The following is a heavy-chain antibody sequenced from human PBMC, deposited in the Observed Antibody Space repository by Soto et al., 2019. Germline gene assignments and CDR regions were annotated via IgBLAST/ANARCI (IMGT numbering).Heavy chain of an antibody. CDR3: ARLVEHGSGWNEH. V-gene: IGHV3-11*01. J-gene: IGHJ4*02. CDR1: GFTFSDYW. CDR2: ISTRSSII. D-gene: IGHD6-19*01. Sequence: QVQLVESGGDLVKVGGSLRLSCAASGFTFSDYWMSWIRQAPEKGLEWVAYISTRSSIIYYADSVKGRFTISRDEAKRSLYLQMTSIRAEHTATYYCARLVEHGSGWNEHWGQGTLVTVSS.